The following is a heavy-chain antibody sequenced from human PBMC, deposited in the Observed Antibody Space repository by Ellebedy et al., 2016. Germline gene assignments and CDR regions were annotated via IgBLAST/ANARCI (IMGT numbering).Heavy chain of an antibody. CDR2: IYYSGST. Sequence: SETLSLTCTVSGGSISTTDYYWGWIRQPPGTGLEWIGSIYYSGSTYYNPSLKSRVTISVDTSKNQFSLKLRSVTAADTAVYYCARDQRLYGFDYWGQGTLVTVTS. CDR3: ARDQRLYGFDY. D-gene: IGHD2/OR15-2a*01. CDR1: GGSISTTDYY. J-gene: IGHJ4*02. V-gene: IGHV4-39*07.